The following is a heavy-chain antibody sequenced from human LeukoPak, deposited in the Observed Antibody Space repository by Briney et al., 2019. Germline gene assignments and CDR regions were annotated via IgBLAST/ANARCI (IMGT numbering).Heavy chain of an antibody. CDR1: GRSISSYY. D-gene: IGHD6-19*01. V-gene: IGHV4-59*01. J-gene: IGHJ4*02. CDR2: IYYSGST. Sequence: PSETLSLTCTVSGRSISSYYWSWIRQPPGKGLEWIGYIYYSGSTNYNPSLKSRVTISVDMSKNQFSLKLSSVTAADTAVYYCARALGSGWYYFDYWGQRTLVTVSS. CDR3: ARALGSGWYYFDY.